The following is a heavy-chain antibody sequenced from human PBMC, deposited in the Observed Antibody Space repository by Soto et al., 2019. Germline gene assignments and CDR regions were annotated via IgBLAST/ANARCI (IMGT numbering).Heavy chain of an antibody. CDR3: AKGLAVVLSIAPHYY. D-gene: IGHD2-15*01. V-gene: IGHV3-23*01. CDR2: IGTGGDIT. Sequence: EVLLLESGGGLVQPGGSLRLSCAASGFTFSNYAMSWVRQAPGKGLEWVSAIGTGGDITYYADSVEGRFTISRDNSQDTLYLQMNSLRAEDTAVYYCAKGLAVVLSIAPHYY. CDR1: GFTFSNYA. J-gene: IGHJ6*01.